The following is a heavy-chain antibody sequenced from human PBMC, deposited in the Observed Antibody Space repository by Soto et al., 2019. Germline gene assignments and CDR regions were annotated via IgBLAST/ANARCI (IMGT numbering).Heavy chain of an antibody. J-gene: IGHJ5*02. Sequence: PGESLKISCKGSGYSFTSYWIGWVRQMPGKGLEWMGIIYPGDSDTRYSPSFQGQVTISADKSISTAYLQWSSLKASDTAMYYCARLLWGSTSYNWFDPWGQGTLVTVSS. CDR3: ARLLWGSTSYNWFDP. CDR1: GYSFTSYW. D-gene: IGHD2-2*01. V-gene: IGHV5-51*01. CDR2: IYPGDSDT.